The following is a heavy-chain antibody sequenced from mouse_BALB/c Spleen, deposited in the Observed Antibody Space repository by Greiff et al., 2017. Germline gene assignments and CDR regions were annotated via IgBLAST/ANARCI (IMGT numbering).Heavy chain of an antibody. CDR3: ARLTGTSWFAY. D-gene: IGHD4-1*01. V-gene: IGHV5-9-3*01. CDR2: ISSGGSYT. CDR1: GFTFSSYA. Sequence: EVKLMESGGGLVKPGGSLKLSCAASGFTFSSYAMSWVRQTPEKRLEWVATISSGGSYTYYPDSVKGRFTISRDNAKNTLYLQMSSLRSEDTAMYYCARLTGTSWFAYWGQGTLVTVSA. J-gene: IGHJ3*01.